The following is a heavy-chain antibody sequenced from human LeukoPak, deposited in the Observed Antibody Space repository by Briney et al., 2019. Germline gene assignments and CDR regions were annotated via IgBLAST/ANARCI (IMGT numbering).Heavy chain of an antibody. V-gene: IGHV3-33*08. D-gene: IGHD6-13*01. CDR1: GLTFSSYE. Sequence: PGGSLRLSCAASGLTFSSYEMNWVRQAPGKGLEWVAVIWYDGSNKYYADSVKGRFTISRDNSKNTLYLQMNSLRAEDTAVYYCARDPYSSSFYYFDYWGQGTLVTVSS. J-gene: IGHJ4*02. CDR2: IWYDGSNK. CDR3: ARDPYSSSFYYFDY.